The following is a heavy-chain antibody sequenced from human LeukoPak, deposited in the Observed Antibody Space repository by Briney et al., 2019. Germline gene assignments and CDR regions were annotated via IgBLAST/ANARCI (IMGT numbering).Heavy chain of an antibody. J-gene: IGHJ4*02. CDR2: ISSSSYV. CDR1: GFTFSSYS. D-gene: IGHD2-15*01. CDR3: ARLVVVAALDY. V-gene: IGHV3-21*01. Sequence: GGSLRLSCAASGFTFSSYSMNWVRQAPGKGLEWVSYISSSSYVYCADSVKGRFTISRDNAKNSLYLQINSLRAEDTAVYYCARLVVVAALDYWGQGTLVTVSS.